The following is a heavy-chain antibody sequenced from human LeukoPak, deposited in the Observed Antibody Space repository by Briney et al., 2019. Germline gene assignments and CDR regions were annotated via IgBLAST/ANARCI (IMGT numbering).Heavy chain of an antibody. V-gene: IGHV3-7*01. CDR1: GFTFSSYW. J-gene: IGHJ5*02. CDR3: ARPPFNWNYVYGLFDP. CDR2: IKQDGSEK. D-gene: IGHD1-7*01. Sequence: GGSLRLSCAASGFTFSSYWMSWVRQAPGKGLEWVANIKQDGSEKYYVDSVKGRFTISRDNAKNSLYLQMNRLRAEDTAVYYCARPPFNWNYVYGLFDPWGQGTLVTVSS.